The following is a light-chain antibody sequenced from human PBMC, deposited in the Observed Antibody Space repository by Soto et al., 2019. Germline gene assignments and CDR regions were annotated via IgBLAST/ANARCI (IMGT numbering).Light chain of an antibody. V-gene: IGLV2-23*01. Sequence: QSALTQPASVSGSPGQSITISCTGTSSDVWTYNLVSWYQQFPGKGPKVIIFEDTERPSWISDRFSASKSGNTASLTISGLQAEDEADYYCCSHSGRTTWVFGGGTKLTVL. CDR3: CSHSGRTTWV. J-gene: IGLJ3*02. CDR1: SSDVWTYNL. CDR2: EDT.